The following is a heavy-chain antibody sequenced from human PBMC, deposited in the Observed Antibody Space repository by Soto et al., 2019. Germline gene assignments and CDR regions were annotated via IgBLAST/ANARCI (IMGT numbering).Heavy chain of an antibody. J-gene: IGHJ4*02. V-gene: IGHV2-5*02. CDR3: VHSAYISAWAADY. Sequence: QITLKESGPTLVKPTQTLTLTCTFSGFSVSTTGVGVGWIRQPPGKALEWLAFIYWDDDKRYRPSLRSRLTNTLDXXENQVALTRTNMDPVDTGTYYCVHSAYISAWAADYWGQGTLVTVSS. CDR2: IYWDDDK. D-gene: IGHD6-19*01. CDR1: GFSVSTTGVG.